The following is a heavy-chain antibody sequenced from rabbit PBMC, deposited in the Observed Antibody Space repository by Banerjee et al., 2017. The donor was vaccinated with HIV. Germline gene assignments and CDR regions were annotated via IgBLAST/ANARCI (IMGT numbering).Heavy chain of an antibody. CDR2: IYTSSGST. J-gene: IGHJ4*01. CDR1: GFSFNNKYV. CDR3: AREDDDYGDFNL. V-gene: IGHV1S43*01. Sequence: ASGFSFNNKYVMCWVRQAPGKGLEWIACIYTSSGSTDYASWVNGRFTISRSTSLNTVDLKMTSLTAADTAAYFCAREDDDYGDFNLWGPGTLVTVS. D-gene: IGHD2-1*01.